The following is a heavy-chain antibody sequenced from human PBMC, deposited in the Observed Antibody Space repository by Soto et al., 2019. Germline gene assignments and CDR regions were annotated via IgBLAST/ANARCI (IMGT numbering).Heavy chain of an antibody. D-gene: IGHD2-2*01. CDR2: ISYDGSNN. Sequence: QVQLVESGGGVVQPGRSLRLSCAASGFTFSSYGMHWGRQAPGKGLEWVAVISYDGSNNYDADSVKGRFTISRDNSKNPLYLQMNSLRAEDTAVYYCAKSFVPANTVRGDYWGQGTLVTVSS. J-gene: IGHJ4*02. CDR3: AKSFVPANTVRGDY. V-gene: IGHV3-30*18. CDR1: GFTFSSYG.